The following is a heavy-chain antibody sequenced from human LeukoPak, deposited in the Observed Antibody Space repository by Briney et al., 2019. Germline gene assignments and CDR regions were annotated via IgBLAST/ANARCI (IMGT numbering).Heavy chain of an antibody. J-gene: IGHJ5*02. CDR1: GYTFISYY. D-gene: IGHD4-17*01. Sequence: SVKVSCKTSGYTFISYYMHWVRQAPGQGLEWMGGIIPIFGTANYAQKFQGRVTITADESTSTAYMELSSLRSEDTAVYYCARITIYGDYVRSWFDPWGQGTLVTVSS. CDR3: ARITIYGDYVRSWFDP. CDR2: IIPIFGTA. V-gene: IGHV1-69*13.